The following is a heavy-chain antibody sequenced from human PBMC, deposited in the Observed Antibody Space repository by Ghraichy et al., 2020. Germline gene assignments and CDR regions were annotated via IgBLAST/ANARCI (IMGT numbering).Heavy chain of an antibody. CDR1: GFTVSSNY. J-gene: IGHJ5*02. D-gene: IGHD2-8*01. CDR3: ARDRGYCTNGVCYPYNWFDP. V-gene: IGHV3-53*04. Sequence: GGSLRLSCAASGFTVSSNYMSWVRQAPGKGLEWVSVIYSGGSTYYADSVKGRFTISRHNSKNTLYLQMNSLRAEDTAVYYCARDRGYCTNGVCYPYNWFDPWGQGTLVTVSS. CDR2: IYSGGST.